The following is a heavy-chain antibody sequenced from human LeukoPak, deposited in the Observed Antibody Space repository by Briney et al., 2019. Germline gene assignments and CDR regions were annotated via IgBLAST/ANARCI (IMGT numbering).Heavy chain of an antibody. Sequence: SSETLSLTCAVYGGSFSGYYWSWIRQPPGKGLECIGEINHSGSTNYNPSLKSRVTISVDTSKNQFSLKLSSVTAADTAVYYCARGSGLTTMVRGVPYYYYYYYMDVWGKGTTVTVSS. CDR1: GGSFSGYY. CDR2: INHSGST. V-gene: IGHV4-34*01. D-gene: IGHD3-10*01. J-gene: IGHJ6*03. CDR3: ARGSGLTTMVRGVPYYYYYYYMDV.